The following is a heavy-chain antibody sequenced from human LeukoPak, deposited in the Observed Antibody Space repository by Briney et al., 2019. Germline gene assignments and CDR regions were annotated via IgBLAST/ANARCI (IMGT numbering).Heavy chain of an antibody. CDR2: ISAYNGNT. D-gene: IGHD3-22*01. CDR3: ARARPITMIVNEAFDI. CDR1: GYTFTSYG. J-gene: IGHJ3*02. V-gene: IGHV1-18*01. Sequence: GASVKVSCKASGYTFTSYGISWVRQAPGQGLEWMGWISAYNGNTNYAQKLQGRVTMTTDTSTSTAYMELRSLRSDDTAVYYCARARPITMIVNEAFDIWGQGTMVTVSS.